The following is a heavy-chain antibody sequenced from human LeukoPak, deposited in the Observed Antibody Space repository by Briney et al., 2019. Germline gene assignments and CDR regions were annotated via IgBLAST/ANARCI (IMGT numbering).Heavy chain of an antibody. CDR1: GFTFSSYE. J-gene: IGHJ6*04. CDR2: ISGGGSTR. CDR3: AELGITMIGGV. Sequence: QPGGSLRLSCAASGFTFSSYEMNWVRQAPGKGLEWVSYISGGGSTRYYADSVKGRFTISRDNAKNSLYLQMNSLRAEDTAVYYCAELGITMIGGVWGKGTTVTISS. V-gene: IGHV3-48*03. D-gene: IGHD3-10*02.